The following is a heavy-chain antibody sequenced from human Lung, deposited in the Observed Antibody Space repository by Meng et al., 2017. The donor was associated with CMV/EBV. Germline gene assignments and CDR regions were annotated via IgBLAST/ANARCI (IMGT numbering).Heavy chain of an antibody. CDR2: VYPGDSDT. Sequence: GESLKISCKGSGYSFTSYWIGWVRQMPGKGLEWMGFVYPGDSDTRYSPSFQGQVTITPDKSISTPYLQWSSLKASDTAMYYFARAGQGKAAADSYYYYGMDVWGQGTXVTVSS. CDR3: ARAGQGKAAADSYYYYGMDV. D-gene: IGHD6-13*01. CDR1: GYSFTSYW. V-gene: IGHV5-51*01. J-gene: IGHJ6*02.